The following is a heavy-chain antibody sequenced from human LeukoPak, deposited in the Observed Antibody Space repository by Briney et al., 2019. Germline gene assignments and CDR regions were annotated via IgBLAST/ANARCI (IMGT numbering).Heavy chain of an antibody. CDR3: ARMMYYDGSGSYYNPTYYSDY. J-gene: IGHJ4*02. D-gene: IGHD3-10*01. V-gene: IGHV4-39*01. Sequence: SETLSLTCTVSGGSISSSRYYWGWIRQPPGKGLGWIGSVYYSGNTYYNPSLKSRVTISVDTSKNQFSLNLSSVTAADTADNASARMMYYDGSGSYYNPTYYSDYWGQGTLVTVSS. CDR1: GGSISSSRYY. CDR2: VYYSGNT.